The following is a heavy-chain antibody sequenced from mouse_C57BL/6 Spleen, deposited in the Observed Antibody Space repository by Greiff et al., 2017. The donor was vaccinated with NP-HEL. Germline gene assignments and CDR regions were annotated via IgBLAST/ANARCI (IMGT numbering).Heavy chain of an antibody. D-gene: IGHD2-2*01. V-gene: IGHV1-59*01. CDR1: GYTFTSYW. J-gene: IGHJ2*01. Sequence: QVQLKQPGAELVRPGPSVKLSCKASGYTFTSYWMHWVKQRPGQGLEWIGVIDPSDSYTNYNQKFKGKATLTVDTSSSTAYMQLSSLTSEDSAVYYFAPIYYGYDGGAYFDYWGQGTTLTVSS. CDR3: APIYYGYDGGAYFDY. CDR2: IDPSDSYT.